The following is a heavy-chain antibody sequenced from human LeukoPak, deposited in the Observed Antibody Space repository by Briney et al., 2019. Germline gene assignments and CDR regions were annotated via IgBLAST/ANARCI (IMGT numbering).Heavy chain of an antibody. V-gene: IGHV1-46*01. CDR2: INPSGGST. CDR3: ASSGRITMVRGALSGDWFDP. Sequence: GASVKVSCKASGYTFTGYYMHWVRQAPGQGLEWMGIINPSGGSTSYAQKFQGRVTMTRDTSTSTVYMELSSLRSEDTAVYYCASSGRITMVRGALSGDWFDPWGQGTLVTVSS. J-gene: IGHJ5*02. D-gene: IGHD3-10*01. CDR1: GYTFTGYY.